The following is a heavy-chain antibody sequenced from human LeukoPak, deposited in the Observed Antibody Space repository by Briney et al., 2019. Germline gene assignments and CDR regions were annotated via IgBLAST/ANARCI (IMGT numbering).Heavy chain of an antibody. CDR3: ARDLGRDYYDSSGYGDDAFDI. CDR1: GGSISSGGYS. D-gene: IGHD3-22*01. V-gene: IGHV4-30-2*01. CDR2: IHHSGST. Sequence: SQTLSLTCAVSGGSISSGGYSWSWIRQPPGKGLEWIGYIHHSGSTYYNPSLKSRVTISVDRSKNQFSLKLSSVTAADTAVYYCARDLGRDYYDSSGYGDDAFDIWGQGTMVTVSS. J-gene: IGHJ3*02.